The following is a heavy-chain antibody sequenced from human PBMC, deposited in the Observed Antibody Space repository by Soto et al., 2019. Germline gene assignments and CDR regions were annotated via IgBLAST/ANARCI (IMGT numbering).Heavy chain of an antibody. CDR3: ARQKNFLGSGASNYGDGMDV. D-gene: IGHD3-10*01. Sequence: GESLKISCKGSGYSFTSYWIGWVRQMPGKGLEWMGIIYPTDSDPRYSPSFQGQVTISADKSISTAFLQWSSLKASDTAMYYCARQKNFLGSGASNYGDGMDVWGQGTTVTVSS. V-gene: IGHV5-51*01. CDR2: IYPTDSDP. CDR1: GYSFTSYW. J-gene: IGHJ6*02.